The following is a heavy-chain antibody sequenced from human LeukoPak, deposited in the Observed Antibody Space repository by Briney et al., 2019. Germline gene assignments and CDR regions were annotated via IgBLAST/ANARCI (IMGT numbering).Heavy chain of an antibody. D-gene: IGHD7-27*01. CDR1: GYIFTTHD. V-gene: IGHV1-8*03. Sequence: GASVKVSCKASGYIFTTHDIGWVRQATGQGLEWMGWLNPNSGNAGYAQKFQGRVTISRNTSISTAYMELSSLRSEDTAIYYCARRKFLGWFDPWGQGTLVTVSS. CDR3: ARRKFLGWFDP. CDR2: LNPNSGNA. J-gene: IGHJ5*02.